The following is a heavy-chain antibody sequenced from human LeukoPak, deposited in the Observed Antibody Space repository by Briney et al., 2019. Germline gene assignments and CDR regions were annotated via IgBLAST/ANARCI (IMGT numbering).Heavy chain of an antibody. J-gene: IGHJ5*02. Sequence: GGSLRLSCAASGFTFIDYYMSWIRQAPGKGPEWVSYISRSGSTIYYTDSVKGRFTISRDNAKNSLYLQMNSLRAEDTAVYYCARDLKVVRGYGDHGGYGPWGQGTLATVSS. CDR3: ARDLKVVRGYGDHGGYGP. CDR2: ISRSGSTI. V-gene: IGHV3-11*04. D-gene: IGHD4-17*01. CDR1: GFTFIDYY.